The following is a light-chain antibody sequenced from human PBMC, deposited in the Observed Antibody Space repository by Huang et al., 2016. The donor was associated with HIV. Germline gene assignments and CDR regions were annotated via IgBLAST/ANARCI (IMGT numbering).Light chain of an antibody. J-gene: IGKJ3*01. CDR2: DAS. CDR1: QDISNF. V-gene: IGKV1-33*01. CDR3: QQYDTSFT. Sequence: DIQMTQSPASLSASVGDRVTITCQASQDISNFMNWYHQKPGEAPKLLSYDASNLETGVPSRFTGSGYGTNFLFTINSLQPEDSGTYYCQQYDTSFTFGPGTTVDIK.